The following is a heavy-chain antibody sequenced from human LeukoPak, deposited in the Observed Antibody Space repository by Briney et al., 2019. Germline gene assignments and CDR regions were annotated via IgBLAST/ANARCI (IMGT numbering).Heavy chain of an antibody. CDR1: GYTFTSYD. CDR2: IIPIFGTA. V-gene: IGHV1-69*06. D-gene: IGHD1-14*01. J-gene: IGHJ2*01. CDR3: AREIGNWYFDL. Sequence: SVKVSCKASGYTFTSYDINWVRQATGQGLEWMGGIIPIFGTANYAQKFQGRVTITADKSTSTAYMELSSLRSEDTAVYYCAREIGNWYFDLWGRGTLVTVSS.